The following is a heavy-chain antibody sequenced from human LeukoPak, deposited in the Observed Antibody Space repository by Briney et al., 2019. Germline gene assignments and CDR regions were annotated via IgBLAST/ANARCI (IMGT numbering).Heavy chain of an antibody. V-gene: IGHV3-48*02. J-gene: IGHJ6*02. CDR2: SSSSDSTK. D-gene: IGHD5-18*01. CDR3: ARVTDTAMDYFYGMDV. CDR1: GFTFSSYS. Sequence: GGSLRLSCAASGFTFSSYSMNWLRQAPAKGLEWVSYSSSSDSTKYYADSVKGRFTISRDNAKNSLFLQMNSLRDEDTAVYYCARVTDTAMDYFYGMDVWGQGTTVTVSS.